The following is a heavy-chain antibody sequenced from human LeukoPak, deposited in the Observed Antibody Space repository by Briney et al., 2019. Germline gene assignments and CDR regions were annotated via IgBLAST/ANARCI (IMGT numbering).Heavy chain of an antibody. CDR3: ARGPPTIVVIITTGDFDY. V-gene: IGHV1-2*02. CDR2: INPNSGGT. J-gene: IGHJ4*02. CDR1: GYTLTGYY. Sequence: ASVKVSCKASGYTLTGYYMHWVRQAPGQGLEWMGWINPNSGGTNYAQKFQGRVTMTRDTSISTGYMELRRLRSDDRAVYYCARGPPTIVVIITTGDFDYWGQGTPVTVSS. D-gene: IGHD3-22*01.